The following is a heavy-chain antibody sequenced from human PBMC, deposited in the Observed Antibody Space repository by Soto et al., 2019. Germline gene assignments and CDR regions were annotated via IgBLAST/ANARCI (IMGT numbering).Heavy chain of an antibody. V-gene: IGHV4-30-4*01. J-gene: IGHJ5*02. Sequence: SETLSLTCTVSGGSISTVNYWWSWIRQSPDMGLEWIGHIYNGGSTYNNPSLESRVIISVDTSKNQLSLTLSSVSAADTAVYYCARETYGDYLGYFDPWGQGIQVTVSS. CDR1: GGSISTVNYW. CDR3: ARETYGDYLGYFDP. CDR2: IYNGGST. D-gene: IGHD4-17*01.